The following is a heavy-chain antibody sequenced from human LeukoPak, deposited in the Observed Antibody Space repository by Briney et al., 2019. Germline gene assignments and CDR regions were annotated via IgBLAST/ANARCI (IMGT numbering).Heavy chain of an antibody. J-gene: IGHJ6*03. CDR1: GGSISSGGYY. V-gene: IGHV4-31*03. D-gene: IGHD5-24*01. CDR2: IYYSGST. Sequence: SQTLSLTCTVSGGSISSGGYYWSWIRQHPGKGLEWIGYIYYSGSTYYNPSLKSRVTISVDTSKNQFSLKLSSVTAADTAVYYCARVVRDGYNYPRYYYYYMDVWGKGTTVTVSS. CDR3: ARVVRDGYNYPRYYYYYMDV.